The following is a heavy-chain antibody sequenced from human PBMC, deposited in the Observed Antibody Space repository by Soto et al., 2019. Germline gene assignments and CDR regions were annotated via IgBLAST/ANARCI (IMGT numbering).Heavy chain of an antibody. J-gene: IGHJ4*02. CDR3: AKRGVDTCSLSY. D-gene: IGHD3-10*01. CDR2: INTDGSST. V-gene: IGHV3-74*01. Sequence: EVQLVESGGGLVQPGGSLRLSCAVSGFTFSSFWMHWVRQAPGEGMVWVSRINTDGSSTSYADSVKGRFTISRDNAKNTLYLQMNSLRVEDTAMYYCAKRGVDTCSLSYWVQGTLVTVSS. CDR1: GFTFSSFW.